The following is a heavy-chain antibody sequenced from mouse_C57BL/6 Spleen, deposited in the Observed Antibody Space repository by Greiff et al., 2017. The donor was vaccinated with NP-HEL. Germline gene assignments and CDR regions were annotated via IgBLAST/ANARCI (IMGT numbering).Heavy chain of an antibody. CDR2: IDPEDGET. J-gene: IGHJ4*01. D-gene: IGHD2-5*01. CDR1: GFNIKDYY. Sequence: EVQLQQSGAELVKPGASVKLSCTASGFNIKDYYMHWVKQRTEQGLAWIGRIDPEDGETKYAPKFQGKATLTADTSSNTAYLQLSSLTSEDTAVYYCARTYYSNPYYAMDYWGQGTSVTVSS. CDR3: ARTYYSNPYYAMDY. V-gene: IGHV14-2*01.